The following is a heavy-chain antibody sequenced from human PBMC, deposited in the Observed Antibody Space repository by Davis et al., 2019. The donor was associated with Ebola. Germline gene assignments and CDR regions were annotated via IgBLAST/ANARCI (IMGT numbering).Heavy chain of an antibody. Sequence: PGGSLRLSCAASGFTFSGSAMHWVRQASGKGLEWVGRIRSKANSYATAYAASVKGRFTISRDDSKNTAYLQMNSLKTEDTAVYYCTTKRQDDAFDIWGQGTMVTASS. V-gene: IGHV3-73*01. CDR3: TTKRQDDAFDI. CDR2: IRSKANSYAT. CDR1: GFTFSGSA. J-gene: IGHJ3*02.